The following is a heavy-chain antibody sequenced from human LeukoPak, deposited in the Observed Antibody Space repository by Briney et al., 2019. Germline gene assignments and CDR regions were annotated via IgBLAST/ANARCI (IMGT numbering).Heavy chain of an antibody. D-gene: IGHD3-3*01. CDR3: ARVGPGVVIDY. CDR2: IYYSGST. V-gene: IGHV4-59*01. J-gene: IGHJ4*02. Sequence: PSQTLSLTCTVSGGSISSYYWSWIRQPPGEGLEWIGYIYYSGSTTYTPSPKSRVTISVDTSKNQFSLKLSSVTAADTAVYYCARVGPGVVIDYWGQGTLVTVSS. CDR1: GGSISSYY.